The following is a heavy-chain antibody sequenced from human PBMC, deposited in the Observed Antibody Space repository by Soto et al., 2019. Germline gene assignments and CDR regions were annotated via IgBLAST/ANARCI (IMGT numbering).Heavy chain of an antibody. CDR2: MNPNSGNT. J-gene: IGHJ6*02. D-gene: IGHD3-10*01. CDR3: ARGPMVRGVHYYYYGMDV. V-gene: IGHV1-8*02. CDR1: GYTFSDNG. Sequence: ASVKVSCKASGYTFSDNGISWVRQATGQGLEWMGWMNPNSGNTGYAQKFQGRVTMTRNTSISTAYMELSSLRSEDTAVYYCARGPMVRGVHYYYYGMDVWGQGTTVTVSS.